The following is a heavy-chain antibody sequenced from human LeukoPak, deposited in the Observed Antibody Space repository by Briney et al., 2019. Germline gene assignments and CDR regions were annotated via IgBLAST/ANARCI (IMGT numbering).Heavy chain of an antibody. CDR3: AKDHGYCGGGSCYSGPNAFDI. V-gene: IGHV3-23*01. Sequence: PGGSLRLSCAASGFTFSSYAMSWVRQAPGKGLEWVSAISGSGGSTYYADSMKGRFTISRDNSKNTLYLQMNSLRAEDTAVYYCAKDHGYCGGGSCYSGPNAFDIWGQGTLVTVSS. D-gene: IGHD2-15*01. CDR2: ISGSGGST. CDR1: GFTFSSYA. J-gene: IGHJ3*02.